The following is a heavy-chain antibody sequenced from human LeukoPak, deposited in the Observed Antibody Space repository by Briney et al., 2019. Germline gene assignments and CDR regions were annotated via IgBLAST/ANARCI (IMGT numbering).Heavy chain of an antibody. CDR2: IKEDGSEK. CDR1: GFIFTDYW. J-gene: IGHJ4*02. V-gene: IGHV3-7*03. D-gene: IGHD2-15*01. Sequence: GGSLRLSCAASGFIFTDYWMYWVRQAPGRGLAWVANIKEDGSEKNYVDSVKGRFTISRDNAKNSVYLQMDSLKTEDTAVYYCATGFSAATHDGYWGQGTLVTVSS. CDR3: ATGFSAATHDGY.